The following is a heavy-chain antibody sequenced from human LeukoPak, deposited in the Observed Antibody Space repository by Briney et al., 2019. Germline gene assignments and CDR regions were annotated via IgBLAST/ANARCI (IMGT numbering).Heavy chain of an antibody. CDR3: AKDALRGTLQVLGSGSYYRGWYMDV. Sequence: GGSLRLSCAASGFTFSSYAMSWVRQAPGKGVEWGSAISGSGGSTYYADSVKGRFTISRDNSKNRLYMQMNSLRAEDTAVYYCAKDALRGTLQVLGSGSYYRGWYMDVWGKGTTVTISS. V-gene: IGHV3-23*01. CDR1: GFTFSSYA. J-gene: IGHJ6*03. CDR2: ISGSGGST. D-gene: IGHD3-10*01.